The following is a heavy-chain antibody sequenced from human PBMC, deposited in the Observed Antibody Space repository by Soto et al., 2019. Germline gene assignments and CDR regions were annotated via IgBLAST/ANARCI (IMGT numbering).Heavy chain of an antibody. J-gene: IGHJ4*02. D-gene: IGHD5-12*01. CDR3: AKGSRGYTGYVFDY. V-gene: IGHV3-23*01. CDR1: GFSLGGYA. CDR2: ISGSGATT. Sequence: GGSLSLSCATSGFSLGGYAMSWVRQAPGKGLDWVSSISGSGATTYYTNSVKGRFTISRDNSKNTVYLQMNSLRAEDTAVYYCAKGSRGYTGYVFDYWGQGALVTVS.